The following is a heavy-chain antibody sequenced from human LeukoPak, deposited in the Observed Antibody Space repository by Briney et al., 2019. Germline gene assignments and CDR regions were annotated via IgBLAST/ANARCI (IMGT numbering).Heavy chain of an antibody. CDR1: GFTLSSYA. D-gene: IGHD3-3*01. CDR2: ISGSGGST. CDR3: AKSLKVITPIDY. J-gene: IGHJ4*02. V-gene: IGHV3-23*01. Sequence: GGSLRLSCAASGFTLSSYAMSWVRQAPGKGLEWVSAISGSGGSTYHADSVKGRFTISRDNSKNTLYLQMNSLRAEDTAVYYCAKSLKVITPIDYWGQGTLVTVSS.